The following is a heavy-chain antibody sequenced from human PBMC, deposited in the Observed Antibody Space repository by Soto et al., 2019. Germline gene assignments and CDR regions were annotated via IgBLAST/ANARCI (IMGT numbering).Heavy chain of an antibody. J-gene: IGHJ4*02. CDR1: GFSLANYP. Sequence: PGGSLRLSCVASGFSLANYPMNWVRQTPGKGPEWISYSSPRGDTIYYADSVEGRFTISRDNARNSLSLHMSSLRDEDSALYYCAKGPHTNVGWPYYFESWGQGGPVTVSA. D-gene: IGHD6-19*01. CDR2: SSPRGDTI. CDR3: AKGPHTNVGWPYYFES. V-gene: IGHV3-48*02.